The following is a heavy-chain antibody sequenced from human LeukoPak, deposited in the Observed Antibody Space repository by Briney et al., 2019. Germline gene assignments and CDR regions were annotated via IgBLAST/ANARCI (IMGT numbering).Heavy chain of an antibody. CDR1: GYTFTDYY. CDR2: INPNSGGT. D-gene: IGHD2-2*01. Sequence: GASVKVSCKASGYTFTDYYMHWVRQAPGQGLEWMGWINPNSGGTNYAQKLQGRVTMTTDTSTSTAYMELRSLRSDDTAVYYCARDLKREEPAATSYWGQGTLVTVSS. V-gene: IGHV1-2*02. CDR3: ARDLKREEPAATSY. J-gene: IGHJ4*02.